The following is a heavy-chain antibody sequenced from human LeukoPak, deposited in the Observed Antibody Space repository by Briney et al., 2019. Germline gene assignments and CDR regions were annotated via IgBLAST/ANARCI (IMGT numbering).Heavy chain of an antibody. CDR2: TYYRFTWYN. Sequence: SQTLSLTCAISGDSVSSNSVTWNWIRQSPSRGLEWLGRTYYRFTWYNDYAVSVRGRITVNPDTSKNQFSLHLNSVTPEDTAVYYCARRLTQYDCFDPWGQGILVTVSS. D-gene: IGHD2-2*01. V-gene: IGHV6-1*01. CDR1: GDSVSSNSVT. J-gene: IGHJ5*02. CDR3: ARRLTQYDCFDP.